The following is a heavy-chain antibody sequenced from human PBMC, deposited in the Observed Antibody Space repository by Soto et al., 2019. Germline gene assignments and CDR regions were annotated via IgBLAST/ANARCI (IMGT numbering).Heavy chain of an antibody. CDR3: ARTHCSSTRCYVGSWDY. D-gene: IGHD2-2*01. Sequence: ASVKDSSMASGYTFTVYYMHWVPQAPGQGLEGMGWINPNSGGTNYAQNFQGWVTMTRDTSISTAYMELSRLRSDDTAVYYCARTHCSSTRCYVGSWDYWG. CDR2: INPNSGGT. V-gene: IGHV1-2*04. J-gene: IGHJ4*01. CDR1: GYTFTVYY.